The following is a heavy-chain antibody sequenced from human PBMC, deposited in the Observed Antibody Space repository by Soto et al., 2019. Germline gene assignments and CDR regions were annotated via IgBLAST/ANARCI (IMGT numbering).Heavy chain of an antibody. J-gene: IGHJ4*02. Sequence: GASVKVSFKASGYTFTSYYMHWVRQAPGQGLEWMGIINPSGGSTSYAQKFQGRVTMTRDTSTSTVYMELSSLRSEDTAVYYCARAAYCSGGSCADFDYWGQGTLVTVSS. V-gene: IGHV1-46*01. CDR1: GYTFTSYY. CDR2: INPSGGST. CDR3: ARAAYCSGGSCADFDY. D-gene: IGHD2-15*01.